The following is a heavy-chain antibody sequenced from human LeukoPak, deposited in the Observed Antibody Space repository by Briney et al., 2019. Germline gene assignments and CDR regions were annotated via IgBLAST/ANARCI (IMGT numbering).Heavy chain of an antibody. CDR3: ANGRGEGVYYYGMDV. J-gene: IGHJ6*02. D-gene: IGHD2-21*01. CDR2: ISGSGGST. Sequence: PTGGSLRLSCAASGFTFSSYAMSWVRQAPGKGLEWVSAISGSGGSTYYADSVKGRFTISRDNSKNTLYLQMNSLRAEDTAVYYCANGRGEGVYYYGMDVWGQGTTVTVSS. V-gene: IGHV3-23*01. CDR1: GFTFSSYA.